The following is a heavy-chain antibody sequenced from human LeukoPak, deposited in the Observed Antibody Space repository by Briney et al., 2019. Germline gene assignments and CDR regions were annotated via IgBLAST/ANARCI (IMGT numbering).Heavy chain of an antibody. D-gene: IGHD1-1*01. CDR2: IYYSGST. CDR3: AREPLPGLTRNDAFDI. J-gene: IGHJ3*02. CDR1: GTSISSYY. Sequence: SETLSLTCTVSGTSISSYYWSWIRQPPGKGLEYIGYIYYSGSTNYNPSLKSRVTISVDTSKNQFSLKLSSVTAADTAVYYCAREPLPGLTRNDAFDIWGQGTMVTVSS. V-gene: IGHV4-59*01.